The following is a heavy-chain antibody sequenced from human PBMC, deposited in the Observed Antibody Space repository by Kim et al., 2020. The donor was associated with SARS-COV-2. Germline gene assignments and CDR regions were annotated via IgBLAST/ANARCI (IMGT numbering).Heavy chain of an antibody. CDR3: ARRDGSHLIDY. J-gene: IGHJ4*02. CDR2: IYPSDSDT. V-gene: IGHV5-51*01. D-gene: IGHD1-26*01. Sequence: GESLKISCKGSGYTFTSYWIGWVRQMPGKGLEWMGIIYPSDSDTRYSPSFQGQVTISADKSISTAYLQWNSLKASDTAMYYCARRDGSHLIDYWGQGTLVTVSS. CDR1: GYTFTSYW.